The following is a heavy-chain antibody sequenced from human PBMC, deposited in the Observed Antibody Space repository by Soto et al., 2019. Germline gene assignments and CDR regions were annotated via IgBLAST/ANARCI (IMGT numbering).Heavy chain of an antibody. CDR3: ARAPVGDYHGMDV. D-gene: IGHD1-26*01. V-gene: IGHV4-4*02. Sequence: SETLSLTCAVSGVSISSSNWWSWVRQPPGKGLEWIGEIYHSGSTNYNPSLKSRVTISVDKSKNQFSLKLSSVTAADTAVYYCARAPVGDYHGMDVWGQGTTVTVSS. CDR2: IYHSGST. J-gene: IGHJ6*02. CDR1: GVSISSSNW.